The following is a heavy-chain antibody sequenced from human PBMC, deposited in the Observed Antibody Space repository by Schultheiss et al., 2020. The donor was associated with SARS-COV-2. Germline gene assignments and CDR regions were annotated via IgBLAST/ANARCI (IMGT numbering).Heavy chain of an antibody. J-gene: IGHJ3*02. CDR2: ISYDGSNK. D-gene: IGHD3-22*01. V-gene: IGHV3-30*15. Sequence: GGSLRLSCAASGFTFSSYAMHWVRQAPGKGLEWETVISYDGSNKYYADSVRGRFTISRDNSKNTLYLQMSSLRAEDTAVYYCASDSSGYYYVGAFDIWGQGTMVTVSS. CDR1: GFTFSSYA. CDR3: ASDSSGYYYVGAFDI.